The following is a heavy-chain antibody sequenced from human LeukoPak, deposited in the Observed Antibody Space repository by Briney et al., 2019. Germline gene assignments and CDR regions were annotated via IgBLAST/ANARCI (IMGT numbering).Heavy chain of an antibody. V-gene: IGHV3-23*01. Sequence: GGSLRLSCAASGFTFSSYAMTWVRQAPGKGLEWVSAISGSGGSTFYADSVKGRFTISRDNSKNTLYLQMNSLRAEDTAVYYCARGGSYLSAFDIWGQGTMVTVSS. CDR1: GFTFSSYA. CDR3: ARGGSYLSAFDI. D-gene: IGHD1-26*01. J-gene: IGHJ3*02. CDR2: ISGSGGST.